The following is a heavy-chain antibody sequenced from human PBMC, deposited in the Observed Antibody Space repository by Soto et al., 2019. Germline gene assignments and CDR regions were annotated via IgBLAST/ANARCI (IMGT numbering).Heavy chain of an antibody. Sequence: GGSLRLSCAASGFTFSSYGMHWVRQAPGKGLEWVAVIWYDGSNKYYADSVKGRFTISRDNSKNTLYLQMNSLRAEDTAVYYCARALGSSLATIDYWGQGTLVTVSS. CDR1: GFTFSSYG. J-gene: IGHJ4*02. CDR3: ARALGSSLATIDY. V-gene: IGHV3-33*01. CDR2: IWYDGSNK. D-gene: IGHD6-6*01.